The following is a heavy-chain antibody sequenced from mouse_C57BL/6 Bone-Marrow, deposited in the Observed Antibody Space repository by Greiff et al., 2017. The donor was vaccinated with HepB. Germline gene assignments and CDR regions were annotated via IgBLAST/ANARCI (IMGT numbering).Heavy chain of an antibody. Sequence: VQLMESGAELARPGASVKLSCKASGYTFTSYGISWVKQRTGQGLEWIGEIYPGSGNTYYNEKFKGKATLTADKSSSTAYMELRSLTSEDSAVYFCARGPLFAYWGQGTLVTVSA. V-gene: IGHV1-81*01. J-gene: IGHJ3*01. D-gene: IGHD6-1*01. CDR1: GYTFTSYG. CDR3: ARGPLFAY. CDR2: IYPGSGNT.